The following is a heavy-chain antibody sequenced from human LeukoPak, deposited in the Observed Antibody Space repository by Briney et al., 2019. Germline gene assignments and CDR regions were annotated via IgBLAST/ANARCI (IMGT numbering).Heavy chain of an antibody. J-gene: IGHJ2*01. CDR1: GFTFSSYS. D-gene: IGHD3-3*01. CDR3: AKESGHDNWYFYL. V-gene: IGHV3-30*18. Sequence: GRSLRLSCAASGFTFSSYSFHWARQAPGQGLEWVAVISSGGGTKYYGDSVKGRFTSSRDNSRNTLSLEMNSLRPEDTAVYYCAKESGHDNWYFYLWGRGTLVTVSS. CDR2: ISSGGGTK.